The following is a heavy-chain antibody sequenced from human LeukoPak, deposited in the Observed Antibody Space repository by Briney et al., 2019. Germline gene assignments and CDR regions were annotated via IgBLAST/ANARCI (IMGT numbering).Heavy chain of an antibody. V-gene: IGHV3-66*01. CDR1: GFSVTSSH. CDR2: IYSGGNT. J-gene: IGHJ4*02. D-gene: IGHD5-24*01. CDR3: ARESAPHHGLDY. Sequence: GGSLRLFCAASGFSVTSSHMSWVRQAPGKGLEWVSIIYSGGNTDYAGSMQGRFAISRDNAKNTLYPQMNSLRPEDTAVYYCARESAPHHGLDYWGQGTLVTVSS.